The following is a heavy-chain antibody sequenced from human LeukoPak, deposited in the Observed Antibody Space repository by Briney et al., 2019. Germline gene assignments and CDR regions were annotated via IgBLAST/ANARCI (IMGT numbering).Heavy chain of an antibody. D-gene: IGHD6-13*01. J-gene: IGHJ4*02. CDR3: ARVRGKQLRFYFDY. CDR2: IYTSGST. V-gene: IGHV4-61*02. Sequence: SETLSLTCTVSGGSISSGSYYWSWIRQPAGTGLEWIGRIYTSGSTNYNPSLKSRVTISVDTSKNQFSPKLSSVTAADTAVYYCARVRGKQLRFYFDYWGQGTLVTVSS. CDR1: GGSISSGSYY.